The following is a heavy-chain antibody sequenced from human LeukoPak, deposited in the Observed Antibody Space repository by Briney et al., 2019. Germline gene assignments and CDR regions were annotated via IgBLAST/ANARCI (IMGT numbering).Heavy chain of an antibody. CDR2: IHDSGGT. V-gene: IGHV4-34*01. CDR3: ARDPNGDYD. Sequence: PSETLSLTCAVYGGSFSGYYWSWIRQPPGKGLEWIGEIHDSGGTNYNPSLKSRVTMSVDTSKNQFSLKLSSVPAADTAVYYCARDPNGDYDWGQGTLVTVSS. CDR1: GGSFSGYY. J-gene: IGHJ4*02. D-gene: IGHD4-17*01.